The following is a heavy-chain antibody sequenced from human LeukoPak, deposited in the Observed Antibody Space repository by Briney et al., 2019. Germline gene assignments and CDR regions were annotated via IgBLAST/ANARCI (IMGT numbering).Heavy chain of an antibody. Sequence: GGSLRLSCAASGFTFSSYGMHWVRQAPGKGLEWVAVIWYDGSNKYYADSVEGRFTISRDNSKNTLYLQMNSLRAEDTAVYYCARDVGVTTLGDAFDIWGQGTMVTVSS. V-gene: IGHV3-33*01. CDR2: IWYDGSNK. CDR1: GFTFSSYG. CDR3: ARDVGVTTLGDAFDI. D-gene: IGHD1-1*01. J-gene: IGHJ3*02.